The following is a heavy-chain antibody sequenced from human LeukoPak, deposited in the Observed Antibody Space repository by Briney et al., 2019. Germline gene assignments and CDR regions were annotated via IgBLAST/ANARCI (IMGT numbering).Heavy chain of an antibody. CDR1: DGSISSYY. CDR3: ARLGSYSDH. D-gene: IGHD1-26*01. V-gene: IGHV4-4*09. CDR2: IHSSGST. Sequence: SEILSLTCSVSDGSISSYYWSWIRHPPGKGLEWIGYIHSSGSTNYNPSLKSRVTTSLDTSKNQFSLKLSSVTAADTAVYYCARLGSYSDHWGQGTLVTVSS. J-gene: IGHJ4*02.